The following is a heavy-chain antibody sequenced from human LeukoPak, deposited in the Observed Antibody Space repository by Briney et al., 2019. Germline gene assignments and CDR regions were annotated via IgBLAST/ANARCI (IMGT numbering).Heavy chain of an antibody. CDR2: IFYSGST. J-gene: IGHJ5*02. D-gene: IGHD5-12*01. Sequence: SETLSLTCTVSGGSIGSDPWSWIRRAPGKKLEWIGNIFYSGSTNYNPSLKSRVTISIDTSKNQFSLRLTSVTAADSAVYYCERGANLWGQGILVTVSS. CDR1: GGSIGSDP. V-gene: IGHV4-59*01. CDR3: ERGANL.